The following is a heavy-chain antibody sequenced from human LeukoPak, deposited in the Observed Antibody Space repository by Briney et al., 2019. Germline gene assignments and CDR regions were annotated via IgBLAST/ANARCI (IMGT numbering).Heavy chain of an antibody. Sequence: PGGSLRLSCAASGFTFSSYAMHWVRQAPGKGLEWVAVISYDGSNKYYADSVKGRFTISRDNSKNTLYLQMNSLRAEDTAVYYCASNIGDYGDPFDYWGQGTLVTVSS. D-gene: IGHD4-17*01. V-gene: IGHV3-30*04. CDR2: ISYDGSNK. CDR1: GFTFSSYA. CDR3: ASNIGDYGDPFDY. J-gene: IGHJ4*02.